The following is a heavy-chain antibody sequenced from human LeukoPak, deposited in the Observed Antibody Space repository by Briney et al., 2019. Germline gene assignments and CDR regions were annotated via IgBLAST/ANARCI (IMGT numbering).Heavy chain of an antibody. CDR3: AKVLKKLWLSSSFDY. Sequence: PGGSLRLSCAASGFTFSSYAMSWVRQAPGKGLEWVSAISGSGGSTYYADSVKGRFTISRDNSKNTLYLQMNSLRAEDTAVYYCAKVLKKLWLSSSFDYWGQGTLVTVSS. V-gene: IGHV3-23*01. J-gene: IGHJ4*02. CDR1: GFTFSSYA. CDR2: ISGSGGST. D-gene: IGHD3-16*02.